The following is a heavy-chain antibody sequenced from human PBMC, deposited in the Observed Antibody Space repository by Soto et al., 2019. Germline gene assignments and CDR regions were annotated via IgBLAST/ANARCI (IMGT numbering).Heavy chain of an antibody. CDR3: ARESGDNWDYEAY. D-gene: IGHD1-7*01. V-gene: IGHV4-4*07. Sequence: SETLSLTCTVSGGSISSYHWSWIRQSAGKGLEWIGRIYTSGNTHYNPSLKSRVTVSIDTSKNQFFLTVNSVTAADSAVYYCARESGDNWDYEAYWGQGTPV. CDR2: IYTSGNT. CDR1: GGSISSYH. J-gene: IGHJ4*02.